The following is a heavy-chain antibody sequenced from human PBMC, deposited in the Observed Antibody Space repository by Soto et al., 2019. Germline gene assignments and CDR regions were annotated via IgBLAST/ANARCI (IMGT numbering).Heavy chain of an antibody. D-gene: IGHD6-19*01. V-gene: IGHV3-21*01. Sequence: PGGSLRLSCAASGFTFSSYSMNWVRQAPGKGLEWVSSISSSSSYIYYADSVKGRFTISRDNAKNSLYLQMNSLRAEDTAVYYCARDAVAGIQLPMDVWGQGTTVTVSS. CDR3: ARDAVAGIQLPMDV. CDR2: ISSSSSYI. CDR1: GFTFSSYS. J-gene: IGHJ6*02.